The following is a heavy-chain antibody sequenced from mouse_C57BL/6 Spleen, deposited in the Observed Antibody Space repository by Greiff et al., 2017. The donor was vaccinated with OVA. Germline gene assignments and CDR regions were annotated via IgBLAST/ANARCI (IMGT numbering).Heavy chain of an antibody. D-gene: IGHD2-12*01. CDR1: GFTFTDYY. V-gene: IGHV7-3*01. CDR2: IRNKANGYTT. J-gene: IGHJ4*01. CDR3: ARYMIYCRAMDD. Sequence: EVQRVESGGGLVQPGGSLSLSCAASGFTFTDYYMSWVRQPPGKALEWLGFIRNKANGYTTEYSASVKGRFTISRDNSQSILYLQMNALRAEDSATYDCARYMIYCRAMDDWGQGTSVTVSS.